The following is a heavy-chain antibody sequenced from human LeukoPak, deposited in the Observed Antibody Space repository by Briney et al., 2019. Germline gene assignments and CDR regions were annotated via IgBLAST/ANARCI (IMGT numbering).Heavy chain of an antibody. Sequence: PSETLSLTCAVYGGSLSGYYWTWIRQPPGKGLEWIGYIYYSGSTNYNPSLKSRVTISVDTSKNQFSLKLSSVTAADTAVYYCASLSEYCSHGSCYLGWFDPWGQGTLVTVSS. CDR1: GGSLSGYY. CDR2: IYYSGST. V-gene: IGHV4-59*01. J-gene: IGHJ5*02. CDR3: ASLSEYCSHGSCYLGWFDP. D-gene: IGHD2-15*01.